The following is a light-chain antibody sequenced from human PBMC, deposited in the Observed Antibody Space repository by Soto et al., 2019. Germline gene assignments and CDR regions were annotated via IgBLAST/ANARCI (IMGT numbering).Light chain of an antibody. V-gene: IGKV1-8*01. CDR2: AAS. J-gene: IGKJ1*01. CDR3: QQSYSPLWT. Sequence: AIRMTQSPSSLSASTEDRVTITCRASQGISSYLAWYQQKPGKAPKLLIYAASTLQSRVPSRFSGSGSGTDFTLTISSLQPEDFATYYCQQSYSPLWTFGQGTKVDIK. CDR1: QGISSY.